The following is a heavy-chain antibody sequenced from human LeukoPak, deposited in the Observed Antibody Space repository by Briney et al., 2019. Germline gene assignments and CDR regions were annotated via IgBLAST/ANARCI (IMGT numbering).Heavy chain of an antibody. J-gene: IGHJ4*02. CDR3: ASRDSSGYYFDY. D-gene: IGHD3-22*01. CDR1: GGSISSYY. V-gene: IGHV4-59*01. CDR2: IYYSGST. Sequence: KSSETLSLTCTVSGGSISSYYWSWIRQPPAKGLEWIGYIYYSGSTNYNPSLKSRVTISVDTSKNQFSLKLSSVTAADTAVYYCASRDSSGYYFDYWGQGTLVTVSS.